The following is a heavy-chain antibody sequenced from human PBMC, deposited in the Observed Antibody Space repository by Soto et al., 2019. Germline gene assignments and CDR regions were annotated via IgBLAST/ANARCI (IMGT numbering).Heavy chain of an antibody. CDR3: ARAPRGAIYFAMDV. CDR1: GGSISDSY. D-gene: IGHD3-10*01. Sequence: SETLSLTCTVSGGSISDSYWSWIRQPAGKGLEWIGRMYISGSTNYNPSLKSRVTMSVDSPKNQFSLKLSSVTAADTAVYYCARAPRGAIYFAMDVWGQGTTVTVSS. CDR2: MYISGST. J-gene: IGHJ6*02. V-gene: IGHV4-4*07.